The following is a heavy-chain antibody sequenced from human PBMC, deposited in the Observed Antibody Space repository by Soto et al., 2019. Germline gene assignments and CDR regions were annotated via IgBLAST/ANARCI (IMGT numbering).Heavy chain of an antibody. J-gene: IGHJ6*02. CDR2: INPNSGGT. Sequence: GASVKVSCKASGYTFTGYYMHWVRQAPGQGLEWMGWINPNSGGTNYAQKFQGRVTMTRDTSISTAYMELSRLRSDDTAVYYCARESRSLLYYYYGMDVWGQGTTVTVSS. CDR3: ARESRSLLYYYYGMDV. CDR1: GYTFTGYY. V-gene: IGHV1-2*02. D-gene: IGHD3-16*02.